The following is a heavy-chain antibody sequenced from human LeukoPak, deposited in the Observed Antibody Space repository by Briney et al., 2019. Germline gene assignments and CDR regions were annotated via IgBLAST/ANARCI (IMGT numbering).Heavy chain of an antibody. V-gene: IGHV3-23*01. CDR2: ISGSGGST. CDR3: ARDASTIFGVAKRFEQVVGFDP. D-gene: IGHD3-3*01. Sequence: GGSLRLSCAASGFTFSSYAMHWVRQAPGKGLEWVSAISGSGGSTYYADSVKGRFTISRDNSKNTLYLQMNSLRAEDTAVYYCARDASTIFGVAKRFEQVVGFDPWGQGTLVTVSS. J-gene: IGHJ5*02. CDR1: GFTFSSYA.